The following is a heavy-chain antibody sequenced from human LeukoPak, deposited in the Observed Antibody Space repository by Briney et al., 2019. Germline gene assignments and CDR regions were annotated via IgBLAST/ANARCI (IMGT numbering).Heavy chain of an antibody. V-gene: IGHV3-7*01. CDR2: IKHDGSEK. CDR1: GFTFSSYW. Sequence: GGSLRLSCAASGFTFSSYWMSWVRQAPGKGLEWVANIKHDGSEKYYVDSVKGRFTISRDNAKNSLYLQMNSLRAEDTAVYYCARVLNFWSGYYPFDYWGQGTLVTVSS. CDR3: ARVLNFWSGYYPFDY. D-gene: IGHD3-3*01. J-gene: IGHJ4*02.